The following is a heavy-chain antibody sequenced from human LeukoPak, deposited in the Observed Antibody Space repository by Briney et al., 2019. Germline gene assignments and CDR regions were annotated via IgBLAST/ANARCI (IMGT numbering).Heavy chain of an antibody. Sequence: GESLRLSCAASGFTFSSYGMHWVRQAPGKGLEWVAFIRYDGSNKYYADSVKGRFTISRDNSKNTLYLQMNSLRAEDTAVYYCARGSEGYCGGDCYFDYWGQGTLVTVSS. V-gene: IGHV3-30*02. D-gene: IGHD2-21*02. CDR2: IRYDGSNK. CDR1: GFTFSSYG. J-gene: IGHJ4*02. CDR3: ARGSEGYCGGDCYFDY.